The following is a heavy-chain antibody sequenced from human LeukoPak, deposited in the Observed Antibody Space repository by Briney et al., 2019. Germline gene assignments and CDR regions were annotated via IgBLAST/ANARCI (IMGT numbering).Heavy chain of an antibody. CDR1: GFTFSSYS. CDR3: ARGRHRAGYYGSGSYWGY. V-gene: IGHV3-7*03. CDR2: IKQDGSEK. J-gene: IGHJ4*02. D-gene: IGHD3-10*01. Sequence: PGGSLRLSCAASGFTFSSYSMNWVRQAPGKGLEWVANIKQDGSEKYYVDSVKGRFTISRDNAKNSLYLQMNSLRAEDTAVYYCARGRHRAGYYGSGSYWGYWGQGTLVTVSS.